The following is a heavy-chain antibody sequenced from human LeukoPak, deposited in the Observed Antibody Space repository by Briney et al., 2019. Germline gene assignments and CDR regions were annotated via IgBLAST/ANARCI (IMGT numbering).Heavy chain of an antibody. Sequence: ASVKVSCKASGYTFTGYYMHWVRQAPGQGLAWMGWINPNSGGTNYAQKFQGRVTMTRDTSISTAYMELSRLRSDDTAVYYCARVLSRGAAAGHYWGQGTLVTVSS. D-gene: IGHD6-13*01. V-gene: IGHV1-2*02. CDR2: INPNSGGT. CDR1: GYTFTGYY. J-gene: IGHJ4*02. CDR3: ARVLSRGAAAGHY.